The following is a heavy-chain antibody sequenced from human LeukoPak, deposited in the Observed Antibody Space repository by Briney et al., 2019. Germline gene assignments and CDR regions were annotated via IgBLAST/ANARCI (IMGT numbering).Heavy chain of an antibody. Sequence: PGGSLRLSCAASGFTSSSYWMSWVRQAPGKGLEWVANIKQDGSEKYYVDSVKGRFTISRDNAKNSLYLQMNSLRAEDTAVYYCARVTKGYYDFWRGQGTLVTVSS. CDR1: GFTSSSYW. D-gene: IGHD3-3*01. CDR2: IKQDGSEK. J-gene: IGHJ4*02. CDR3: ARVTKGYYDFW. V-gene: IGHV3-7*01.